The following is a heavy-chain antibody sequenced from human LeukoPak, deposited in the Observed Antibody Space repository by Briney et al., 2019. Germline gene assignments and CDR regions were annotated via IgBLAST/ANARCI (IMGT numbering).Heavy chain of an antibody. Sequence: SETLSLTCAVYGGSFSGYYWSWIRQPPGKGLEWIGEINLSGSTNYNPSLKSRVTISVDTSKNQFSLKLSSVTAADTAVYYCARRSLVAATRRPFDYWGQGTLVTVSS. J-gene: IGHJ4*02. CDR3: ARRSLVAATRRPFDY. CDR2: INLSGST. V-gene: IGHV4-34*01. CDR1: GGSFSGYY. D-gene: IGHD2-15*01.